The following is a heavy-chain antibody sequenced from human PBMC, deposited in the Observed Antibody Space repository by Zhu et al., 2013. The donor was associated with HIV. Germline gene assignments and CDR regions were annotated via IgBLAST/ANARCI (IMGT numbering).Heavy chain of an antibody. CDR1: GYTFTSYY. CDR3: ARDSFHCSSTSCYTEVWFDP. Sequence: QVQLVQSGAEVKKPGASVKVSCKASGYTFTSYYMHWVRQAPGQGLEWMGIINPSGGSTSYAQKFQGRVTMTRDTSTSTVYMELSSLRSEDTAVYYCARDSFHCSSTSCYTEVWFDPWGQGTLVTVSS. J-gene: IGHJ5*02. CDR2: INPSGGST. V-gene: IGHV1-46*03. D-gene: IGHD2-2*02.